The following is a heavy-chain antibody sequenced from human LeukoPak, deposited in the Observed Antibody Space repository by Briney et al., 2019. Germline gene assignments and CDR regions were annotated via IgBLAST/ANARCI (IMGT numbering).Heavy chain of an antibody. D-gene: IGHD1-26*01. CDR3: ARELREHGVFDI. J-gene: IGHJ3*02. V-gene: IGHV3-53*01. CDR1: GFTVSRNY. Sequence: GGSLRLSCAASGFTVSRNYMSWVRQAPGKGLEWVSEIYSGGSTYYAASVKGRFSTSRDNSKNTVYLQMNSLRVEDTAVYYCARELREHGVFDIWGQGIMVTVSS. CDR2: IYSGGST.